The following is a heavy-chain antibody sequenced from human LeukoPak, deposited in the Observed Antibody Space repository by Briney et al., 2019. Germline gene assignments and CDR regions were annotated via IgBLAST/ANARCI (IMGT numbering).Heavy chain of an antibody. D-gene: IGHD3-10*01. J-gene: IGHJ3*02. Sequence: PSQTLSLTCTVSGGSISSGSYYWSWIRQPAGKGLEWIGRIYTSGSTNYNPSLKSRVTISVDTSKNQFSLKLSSVTAADTAVYYCAREGILWFGESNLTSPTVGSDAFDIWGQGTMVTVSS. CDR3: AREGILWFGESNLTSPTVGSDAFDI. V-gene: IGHV4-61*02. CDR1: GGSISSGSYY. CDR2: IYTSGST.